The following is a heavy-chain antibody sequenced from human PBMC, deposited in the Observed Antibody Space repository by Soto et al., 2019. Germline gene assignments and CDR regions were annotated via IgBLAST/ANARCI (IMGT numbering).Heavy chain of an antibody. CDR1: GGSISSSSYY. Sequence: SETLSLTCTVSGGSISSSSYYWGWIRQPPGKGLEWIGSIYYSGSTYYNPSLKSRVTISVDTSKNQFSLKLSSVTAADTAVYYCARHVNPWAQGVFDFSGQGSMVTVSS. CDR2: IYYSGST. V-gene: IGHV4-39*01. D-gene: IGHD2-8*01. CDR3: ARHVNPWAQGVFDF. J-gene: IGHJ3*01.